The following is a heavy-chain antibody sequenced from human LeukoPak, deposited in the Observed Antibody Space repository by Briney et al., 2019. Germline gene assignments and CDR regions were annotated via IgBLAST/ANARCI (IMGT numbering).Heavy chain of an antibody. D-gene: IGHD6-6*01. Sequence: GASVTVSFKASGGTFSSYAISWVRQAPGQGLEWMGGIIPIFGTANYAQKFQGGVTITTDESTSTAYMELSSLRSEDTAVYYCASSVAARQYYYYYYMDVWGKGTTVTVSS. CDR3: ASSVAARQYYYYYYMDV. CDR1: GGTFSSYA. J-gene: IGHJ6*03. CDR2: IIPIFGTA. V-gene: IGHV1-69*05.